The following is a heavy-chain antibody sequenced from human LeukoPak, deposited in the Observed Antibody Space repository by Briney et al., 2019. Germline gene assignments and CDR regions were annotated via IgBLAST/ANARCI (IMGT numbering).Heavy chain of an antibody. CDR2: IKSKTDGGTT. Sequence: GGSLRLSCAASGFTFSNAWMSWVRQAPGKGLEWVGRIKSKTDGGTTDYAAPVKGRFTISRDDSKNTLYLQMNSLKTEDTAVYYCTPMYSSSHPYGMDVWGQGTTVTASS. J-gene: IGHJ6*02. V-gene: IGHV3-15*01. D-gene: IGHD6-13*01. CDR1: GFTFSNAW. CDR3: TPMYSSSHPYGMDV.